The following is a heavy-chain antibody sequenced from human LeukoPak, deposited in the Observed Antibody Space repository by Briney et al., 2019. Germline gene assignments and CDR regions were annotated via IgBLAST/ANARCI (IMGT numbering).Heavy chain of an antibody. CDR3: ARARQPTTYYYFDY. CDR1: GGTFSSYA. J-gene: IGHJ4*02. Sequence: SVKVSFKASGGTFSSYAISWVRQAPGQGLEWMGRIIPILGIANYAQKFQGRVTITADKSTSTAYMELSSLRSEDTAVYYCARARQPTTYYYFDYWGQGTLVTVSS. CDR2: IIPILGIA. D-gene: IGHD1-14*01. V-gene: IGHV1-69*04.